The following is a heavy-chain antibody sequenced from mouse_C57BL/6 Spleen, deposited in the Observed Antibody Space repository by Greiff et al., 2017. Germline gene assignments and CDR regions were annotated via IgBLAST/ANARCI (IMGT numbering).Heavy chain of an antibody. CDR2: INPCSCYS. Sequence: VQLLESGADLARPGASVKMSCKASGFTFTRYTMPWVKQRPGQGLEWIGYINPCSCYSKNVQEFKDNATLTADKSASTDFMQLSILTSEVSAGYCCAREGTGTDYWGQGTTLTVSS. CDR3: AREGTGTDY. CDR1: GFTFTRYT. V-gene: IGHV1-4*01. J-gene: IGHJ2*01. D-gene: IGHD4-1*01.